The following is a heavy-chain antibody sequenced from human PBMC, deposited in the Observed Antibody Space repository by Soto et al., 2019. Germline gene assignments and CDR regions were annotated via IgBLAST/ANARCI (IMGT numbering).Heavy chain of an antibody. CDR2: ISGSGGST. V-gene: IGHV3-23*01. Sequence: GGSLRLSCAASGFTFSSYAMSWVRQAPGKGLEWVSAISGSGGSTYYADSVKGRFTISRDNSKNTLYLQMNSLRAEDTAVYYCAKVITVIVVVTPDAFDIWGQGTMVTVSS. D-gene: IGHD3-22*01. CDR3: AKVITVIVVVTPDAFDI. CDR1: GFTFSSYA. J-gene: IGHJ3*02.